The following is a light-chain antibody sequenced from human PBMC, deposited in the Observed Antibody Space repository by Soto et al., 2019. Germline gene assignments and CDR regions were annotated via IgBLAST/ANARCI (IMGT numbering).Light chain of an antibody. V-gene: IGLV2-11*01. J-gene: IGLJ2*01. Sequence: QSVLTQPRSVSGSPGQAVTIACTGTSSDVGGYNYVSWYQQHPGKDPKLMIYDVSKRPSGVPDRFSGSKSGNTASLTISGLQAGDEADYYCCSYAGSYTFVVFGGGTQLTVL. CDR2: DVS. CDR1: SSDVGGYNY. CDR3: CSYAGSYTFVV.